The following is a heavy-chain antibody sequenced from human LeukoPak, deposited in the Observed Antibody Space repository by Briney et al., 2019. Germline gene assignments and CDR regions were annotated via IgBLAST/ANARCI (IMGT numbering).Heavy chain of an antibody. CDR1: GYSFTNYW. D-gene: IGHD2-2*01. CDR3: ARRFCSSTSCFMWDY. V-gene: IGHV5-51*01. J-gene: IGHJ4*02. CDR2: IYPGDSDT. Sequence: GESLKISCKGSGYSFTNYWIGWVRQMPGKGLEWMGIIYPGDSDTRYSPSFQDQVTISADKSIKTAYLQWSSLKASDTAIYYCARRFCSSTSCFMWDYWGQGTLVTVSS.